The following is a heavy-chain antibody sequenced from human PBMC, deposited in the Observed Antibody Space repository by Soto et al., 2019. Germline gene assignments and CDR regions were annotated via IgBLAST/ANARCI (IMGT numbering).Heavy chain of an antibody. Sequence: QLQLQESGPGLVKPSETLSLTCTVSGGSISSSSYYWGWIRQPPGKGLEWIGSIYYSGSTYYNPSLKSRVTISVDTSKNQFSLKLSSVTAADTAVYYCVTYGYCSSTSCYFYWGGKIDYWGQGTLVTVSS. CDR2: IYYSGST. D-gene: IGHD2-2*01. J-gene: IGHJ4*02. CDR1: GGSISSSSYY. V-gene: IGHV4-39*01. CDR3: VTYGYCSSTSCYFYWGGKIDY.